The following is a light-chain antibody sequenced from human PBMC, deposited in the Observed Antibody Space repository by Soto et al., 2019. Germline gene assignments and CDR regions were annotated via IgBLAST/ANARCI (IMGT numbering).Light chain of an antibody. CDR2: RAS. CDR1: QSLSGNY. CDR3: QHYGASPWT. Sequence: NVVTQSPGTLSSSPWQGSALSCRASQSLSGNYLAWYQQKPGQAPRVLIYRASIRATGISDRFSGSGSGTDFTLTISRLEPEDFAVYYCQHYGASPWTFGQGTKVDIK. J-gene: IGKJ1*01. V-gene: IGKV3-20*01.